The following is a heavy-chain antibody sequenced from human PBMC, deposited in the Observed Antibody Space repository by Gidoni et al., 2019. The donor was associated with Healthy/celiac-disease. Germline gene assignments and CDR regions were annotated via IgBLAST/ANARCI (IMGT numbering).Heavy chain of an antibody. CDR3: ARDIVVVPAASDAFDI. CDR2: LSAYNVNT. V-gene: IGHV1-18*01. CDR1: GYTFTSYG. D-gene: IGHD2-2*01. J-gene: IGHJ3*02. Sequence: QVQLVQSGAEVKKPGASVKVSCKASGYTFTSYGISWVRQAPGQGLEWMGWLSAYNVNTNYAQKLQGRVTMTTDTSTSTAYMELRSLRSDDTAVYYCARDIVVVPAASDAFDIWGQGTMVTVSS.